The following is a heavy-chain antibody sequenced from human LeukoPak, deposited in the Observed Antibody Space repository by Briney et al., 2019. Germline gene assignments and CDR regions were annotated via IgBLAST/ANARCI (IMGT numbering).Heavy chain of an antibody. J-gene: IGHJ3*02. V-gene: IGHV3-13*01. CDR1: GFTFSSYD. D-gene: IGHD2-15*01. CDR3: TRGGRDGFDT. Sequence: GGSLRLSCAASGFTFSSYDMHWVRQATGQGLEWVSGLGTAGDRYYSGSVKGRFTISRKNAKSSLNLQMNSLTVGDTALYYCTRGGRDGFDTWGQGTVVTVSS. CDR2: LGTAGDR.